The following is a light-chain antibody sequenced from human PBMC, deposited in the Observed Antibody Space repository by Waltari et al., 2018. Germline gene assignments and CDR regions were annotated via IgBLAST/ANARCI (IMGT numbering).Light chain of an antibody. CDR3: QQRSNWLWT. J-gene: IGKJ1*01. CDR2: AAS. V-gene: IGKV3-11*01. CDR1: QSVSSD. Sequence: EIVLTQSPATLSLSPGERATLSCRASQSVSSDLAWYQHNPGQAPRLLSYAASNRATGMPARFIGSGAGTDFTLTISGLEPEDFAVYYWQQRSNWLWTFGQGTKLEIK.